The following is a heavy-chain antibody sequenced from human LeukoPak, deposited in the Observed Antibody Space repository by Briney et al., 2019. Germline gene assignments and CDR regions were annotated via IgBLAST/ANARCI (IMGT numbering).Heavy chain of an antibody. V-gene: IGHV3-7*01. CDR3: ARESYDWNYDY. J-gene: IGHJ4*02. CDR1: GFTFSSYW. D-gene: IGHD1-7*01. CDR2: IKQDGSEK. Sequence: GGSLRLSCAASGFTFSSYWMSWVRQAPGKGLEWVANIKQDGSEKYYVDSVKGRFTISRDNAKNSLYLQMNSLRAEDTAVYYRARESYDWNYDYWGQGTLVTVSS.